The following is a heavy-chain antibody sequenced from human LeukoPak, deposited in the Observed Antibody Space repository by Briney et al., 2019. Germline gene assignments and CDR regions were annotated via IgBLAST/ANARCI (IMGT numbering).Heavy chain of an antibody. CDR3: ARVGCSSTSCQYGMDV. D-gene: IGHD2-2*01. Sequence: GGSLRLSCAASGFTFSTYAMNWVRQAPGKGLEWVSSISSSSSYIYYADSVKGRFTISRDNAKNSLYLQMNSLRAEDTAVYYCARVGCSSTSCQYGMDVWGQGTTVTVSS. CDR2: ISSSSSYI. J-gene: IGHJ6*02. CDR1: GFTFSTYA. V-gene: IGHV3-21*01.